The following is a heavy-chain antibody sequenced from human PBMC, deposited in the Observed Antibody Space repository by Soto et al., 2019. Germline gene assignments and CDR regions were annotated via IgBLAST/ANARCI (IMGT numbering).Heavy chain of an antibody. CDR2: IYYSGST. J-gene: IGHJ4*02. CDR1: GCSISSYY. V-gene: IGHV4-59*01. D-gene: IGHD3-22*01. CDR3: ARDAPTYDSSGYYHRGFDY. Sequence: SETLSLTCTVSGCSISSYYWSWIRQPPGKGLEWIGYIYYSGSTNYNPSLKSRVTISVDTSKNQFSLKLSSVTAADTAVYYCARDAPTYDSSGYYHRGFDYWGQGTLVTVSS.